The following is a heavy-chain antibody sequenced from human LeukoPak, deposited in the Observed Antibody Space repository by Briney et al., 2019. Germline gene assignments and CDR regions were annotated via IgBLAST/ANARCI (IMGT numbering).Heavy chain of an antibody. D-gene: IGHD6-19*01. Sequence: PSETLSLTCTVSGGSISSYYWSWIRQPAGKGLEWIGRIYTSGSTNYNPSLKSRVTMSVDPSKNQFSLKVSSVTAADSAAYYCASSGIAVAGPSYYFDYWGQGTLVTVSS. CDR3: ASSGIAVAGPSYYFDY. J-gene: IGHJ4*02. CDR2: IYTSGST. V-gene: IGHV4-4*07. CDR1: GGSISSYY.